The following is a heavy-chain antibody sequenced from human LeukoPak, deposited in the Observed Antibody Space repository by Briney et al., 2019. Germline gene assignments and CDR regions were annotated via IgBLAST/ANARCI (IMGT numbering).Heavy chain of an antibody. V-gene: IGHV4-59*01. J-gene: IGHJ6*03. CDR2: IYYSGST. D-gene: IGHD6-13*01. CDR1: GGSISSYY. CDR3: ARGKQQVVLDYYYYMDV. Sequence: SETLSLTCTVSGGSISSYYWSWIRQPPGKGLEWIGYIYYSGSTNYNPSLKSRVTISVDTSKNQFSLKLSSVTAADTAVYYCARGKQQVVLDYYYYMDVWGKGTTVTVSS.